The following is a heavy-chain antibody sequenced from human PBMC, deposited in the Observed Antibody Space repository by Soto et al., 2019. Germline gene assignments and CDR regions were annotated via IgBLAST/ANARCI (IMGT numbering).Heavy chain of an antibody. CDR2: LSRSGTT. V-gene: IGHV3-23*01. D-gene: IGHD3-16*01. J-gene: IGHJ4*02. Sequence: GGSLRLSCAASGFTFSTYAMSWVRQAPGKGLEWVSTLSRSGTTYYAESVKGRFTISRDNSKNTLYLQMSSLRAEDTAIYYCTREIWGGPLDYWGQGTPVTVPS. CDR3: TREIWGGPLDY. CDR1: GFTFSTYA.